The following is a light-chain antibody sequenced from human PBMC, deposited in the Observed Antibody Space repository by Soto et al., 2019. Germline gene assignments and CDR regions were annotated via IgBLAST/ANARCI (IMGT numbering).Light chain of an antibody. CDR2: DVS. CDR1: QSINNL. V-gene: IGKV1-5*01. CDR3: KQYDSYPLT. J-gene: IGKJ4*01. Sequence: IQMTQSPSTLSASVGDRVTITCRASQSINNLLAWYQQKPGKAPKFLIYDVSTLESGVTSRFSGSGSGTEFTLPMSSLQHEDLSTDYCKQYDSYPLTFGGGTKVDIK.